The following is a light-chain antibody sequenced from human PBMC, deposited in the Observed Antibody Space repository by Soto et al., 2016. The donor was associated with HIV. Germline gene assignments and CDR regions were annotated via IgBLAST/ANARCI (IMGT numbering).Light chain of an antibody. J-gene: IGLJ1*01. CDR2: QDN. CDR3: QAWDTSTAV. Sequence: SYELTQPPSVSVSPGQTASITCSGDKLGDKYACWYQQRPGQSPLLVIYQDNRRPSGIPERFSGSNSRNTATLTISGTQALDEADYYCQAWDTSTAVFGTGTKVTVL. V-gene: IGLV3-1*01. CDR1: KLGDKY.